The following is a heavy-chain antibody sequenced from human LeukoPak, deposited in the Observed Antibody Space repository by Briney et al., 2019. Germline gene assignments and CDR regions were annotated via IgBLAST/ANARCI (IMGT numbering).Heavy chain of an antibody. CDR1: GYSFTSYW. Sequence: GASLKISCKGSGYSFTSYWIGWVRQMPGKGLEWMGIIYPGDSDTRYSPSFQGQVTILADKSISTAYLQWSSLKASDTAMYYCARRAPGSLYYFDYWGQGTLVTVSS. V-gene: IGHV5-51*01. J-gene: IGHJ4*02. CDR2: IYPGDSDT. CDR3: ARRAPGSLYYFDY.